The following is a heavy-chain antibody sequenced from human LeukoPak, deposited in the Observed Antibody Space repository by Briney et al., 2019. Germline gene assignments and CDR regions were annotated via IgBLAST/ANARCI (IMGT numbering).Heavy chain of an antibody. CDR3: AKDLQGDYVVYGMDV. J-gene: IGHJ6*02. V-gene: IGHV3-23*01. D-gene: IGHD4-17*01. Sequence: PGGSLRLSCAASGFTVSSNYMSWVRQAPGKGLEWVSAISGSGGSTYYADSVKGRFTISRDNSKNTLYLQMNSLRAEDTAVYYCAKDLQGDYVVYGMDVWGQGTTVTVSS. CDR1: GFTVSSNY. CDR2: ISGSGGST.